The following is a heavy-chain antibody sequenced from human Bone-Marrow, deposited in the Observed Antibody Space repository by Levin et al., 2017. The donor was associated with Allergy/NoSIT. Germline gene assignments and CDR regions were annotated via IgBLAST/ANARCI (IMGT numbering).Heavy chain of an antibody. D-gene: IGHD3-10*01. CDR2: ISNDGNSK. CDR3: VRDPKFGEILSAFDI. V-gene: IGHV3-30*03. J-gene: IGHJ3*02. Sequence: QTGGSLRLSCAASGFIFSDYGIHWVRQAPGKGLEWVAVISNDGNSKYYADSVKGRFTISRDNSEDTLYLQMYSLRAEDSAVYFCVRDPKFGEILSAFDIWGQGTMVTVSS. CDR1: GFIFSDYG.